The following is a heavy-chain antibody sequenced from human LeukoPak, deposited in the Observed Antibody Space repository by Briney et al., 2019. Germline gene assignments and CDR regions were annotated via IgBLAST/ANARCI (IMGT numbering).Heavy chain of an antibody. J-gene: IGHJ4*02. CDR2: MYPGDSDT. CDR1: GYSFTSYW. V-gene: IGHV5-51*01. D-gene: IGHD4-17*01. CDR3: ARTPSFTVTTGFYSY. Sequence: GESLKISCKGYGYSFTSYWIAWVRQMPGKGLEWMGIMYPGDSDTRYSPSFQGQVTISADKSISTAYLRWSSLKASDTAMYYCARTPSFTVTTGFYSYWGQGTLVTVSS.